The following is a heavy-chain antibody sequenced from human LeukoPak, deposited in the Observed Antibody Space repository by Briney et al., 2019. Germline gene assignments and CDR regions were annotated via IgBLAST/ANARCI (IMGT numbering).Heavy chain of an antibody. V-gene: IGHV1-2*02. CDR3: ARGLAGYSSSWCVGVFNYYYMAV. CDR2: INPNSGGT. J-gene: IGHJ6*03. CDR1: GYTFTGYY. Sequence: ASVKDSFLASGYTFTGYYMHWVRQAPGQGLEWMGWINPNSGGTNYAQKFQGRVTMTRDTSISTAYMELSRLRSDDSAVYYCARGLAGYSSSWCVGVFNYYYMAVWGKATTVTVSS. D-gene: IGHD6-13*01.